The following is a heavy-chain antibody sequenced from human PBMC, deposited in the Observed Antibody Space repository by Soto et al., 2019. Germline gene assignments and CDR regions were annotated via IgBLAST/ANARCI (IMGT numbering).Heavy chain of an antibody. CDR3: ARASGHIYATLHGPFDH. CDR1: GFTFNRHP. V-gene: IGHV3-30-3*01. D-gene: IGHD2-8*01. J-gene: IGHJ4*02. CDR2: ISHDGNNK. Sequence: QVQLVESGGGVVQPGRSLRLSCAASGFTFNRHPLHWVRQAPGKGLEWVALISHDGNNKYYADSVKGRFTISRDNSMNMLYLQMHGLRTEDTAIFYCARASGHIYATLHGPFDHWGQGALVTVSS.